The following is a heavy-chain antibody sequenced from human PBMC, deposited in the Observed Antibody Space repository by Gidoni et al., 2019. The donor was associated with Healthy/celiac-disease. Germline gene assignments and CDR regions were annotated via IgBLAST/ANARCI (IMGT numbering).Heavy chain of an antibody. D-gene: IGHD5-18*01. CDR3: ARGTMNTAMGFYYYYMDV. CDR1: GGTFSSHA. V-gene: IGHV1-69*01. CDR2: IIPIFGTA. Sequence: QVQLVQSGAEVKKPGSSVKVSCKASGGTFSSHAISWVRQAPGQGLEWMGGIIPIFGTANYAQKFQGRVTITADESTSTAYMELSSLRSEDTAVYYCARGTMNTAMGFYYYYMDVWGKGTTVTVSS. J-gene: IGHJ6*03.